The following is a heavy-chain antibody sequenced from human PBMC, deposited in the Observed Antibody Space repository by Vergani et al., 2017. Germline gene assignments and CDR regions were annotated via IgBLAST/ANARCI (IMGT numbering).Heavy chain of an antibody. CDR2: VDWEDDK. CDR1: GFSLTTTGVS. Sequence: QVTLTESGPALVKPTQTLTLSCTFSGFSLTTTGVSINWIRRPPGGALEWLARVDWEDDKFFSPSLVGRLAISKDTSRNRVVLTLTNVDSADTGTYYCARVGSPWSSPFDFWGQGTLVTVSS. D-gene: IGHD3-10*01. V-gene: IGHV2-70*17. J-gene: IGHJ4*02. CDR3: ARVGSPWSSPFDF.